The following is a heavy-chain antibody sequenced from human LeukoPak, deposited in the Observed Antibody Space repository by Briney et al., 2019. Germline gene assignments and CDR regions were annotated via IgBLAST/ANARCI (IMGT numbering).Heavy chain of an antibody. CDR1: GGSISSSSYY. CDR2: IYYSGST. CDR3: ARNSCPSGSCYDNRGYFDF. Sequence: SETLSPTCTVSGGSISSSSYYWGWIRQPPGKGLEWIGSIYYSGSTYYNPSLKSRITISVDTSKNQFSLKLSSVTAADTAVYYCARNSCPSGSCYDNRGYFDFWGQGALVTVSS. D-gene: IGHD2-15*01. J-gene: IGHJ4*02. V-gene: IGHV4-39*07.